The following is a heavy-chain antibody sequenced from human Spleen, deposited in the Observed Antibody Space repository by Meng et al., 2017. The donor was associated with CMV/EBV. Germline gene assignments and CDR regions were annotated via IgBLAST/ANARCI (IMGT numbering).Heavy chain of an antibody. CDR3: ARDFGVPTSYVVSFDY. D-gene: IGHD3-3*01. CDR2: INPNSGGT. CDR1: GYACSGYY. Sequence: SGYACSGYYIHWVRQAPGQGLEWMGWINPNSGGTKYAQKFQGRVTLTKDSSLNTVHMELNSLTSDDTSVYYCARDFGVPTSYVVSFDYWGQGTLVTVSS. V-gene: IGHV1-2*02. J-gene: IGHJ4*02.